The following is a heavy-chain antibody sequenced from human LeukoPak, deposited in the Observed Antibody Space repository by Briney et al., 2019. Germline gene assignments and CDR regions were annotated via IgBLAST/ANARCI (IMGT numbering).Heavy chain of an antibody. D-gene: IGHD3-10*01. J-gene: IGHJ6*02. Sequence: SETLPLTCAVYGGSFSGYYWTWIRQAPGKGLEWIGEINHVGSTKYNPSLKSRATMSVDPSKNQFSLKLSAVTAADTAFYYCARGRNNQITMIRGPNHYFGLDFWGQGTTVIVSS. V-gene: IGHV4-34*01. CDR2: INHVGST. CDR1: GGSFSGYY. CDR3: ARGRNNQITMIRGPNHYFGLDF.